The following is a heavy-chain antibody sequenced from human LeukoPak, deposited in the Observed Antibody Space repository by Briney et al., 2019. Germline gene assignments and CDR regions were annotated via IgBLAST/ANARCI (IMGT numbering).Heavy chain of an antibody. CDR3: AREWDGDPPANWFDP. CDR1: GYTFTNHG. Sequence: ASVKVSCKASGYTFTNHGISWVRQAPGQGLEWMGWISTYNGNTNYAQKLQGRVTMTTDTSTSTAYMELRSLRSDDTAVYYCAREWDGDPPANWFDPWGQGTLVTVSS. J-gene: IGHJ5*02. D-gene: IGHD4-17*01. V-gene: IGHV1-18*01. CDR2: ISTYNGNT.